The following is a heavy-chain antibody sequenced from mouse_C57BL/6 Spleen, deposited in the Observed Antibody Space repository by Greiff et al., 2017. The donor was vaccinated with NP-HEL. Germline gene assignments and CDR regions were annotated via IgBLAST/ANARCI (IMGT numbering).Heavy chain of an antibody. CDR3: ARGEGLITTVVATDAMDY. D-gene: IGHD1-1*01. V-gene: IGHV14-3*01. Sequence: EVQLQQSVAELVRPGASVKLSCTASGFNIKNTYMHWVKQRPEQGLEWIGRIDPANGNTKYAPKFQGKATITADTSSNTAYLQLSSLTSEDTAIYYCARGEGLITTVVATDAMDYWGHRTSVTVSS. CDR2: IDPANGNT. CDR1: GFNIKNTY. J-gene: IGHJ4*01.